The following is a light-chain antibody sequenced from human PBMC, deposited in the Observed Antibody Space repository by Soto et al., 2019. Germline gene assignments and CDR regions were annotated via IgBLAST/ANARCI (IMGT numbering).Light chain of an antibody. V-gene: IGLV2-14*03. J-gene: IGLJ3*02. Sequence: QSALTQPASVSGSPGQSITISCTGTSSDVGGYNYVSWYQHHPGKVPKLMIYDVSSRPSGVSNRFSGSKSGNTASLTISGLQAEDEADYYCSSYTRSTTGVFGGGTKVTVL. CDR3: SSYTRSTTGV. CDR1: SSDVGGYNY. CDR2: DVS.